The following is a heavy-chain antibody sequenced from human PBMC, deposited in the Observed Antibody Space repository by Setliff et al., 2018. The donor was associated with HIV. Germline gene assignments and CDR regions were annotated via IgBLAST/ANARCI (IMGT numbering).Heavy chain of an antibody. CDR2: LYVSGDT. J-gene: IGHJ6*03. D-gene: IGHD5-18*01. CDR3: VRHTRDTSLAHYYYYIDV. Sequence: SETLSLTCYVTDDPISSYYWSWVRQPAGKGLEWIGRLYVSGDTNYNPSLKSRVTMSLDTSKKHFSLKLKSVTAPDTAVYYCVRHTRDTSLAHYYYYIDVWGKGTTVTVSS. CDR1: DDPISSYY. V-gene: IGHV4-4*07.